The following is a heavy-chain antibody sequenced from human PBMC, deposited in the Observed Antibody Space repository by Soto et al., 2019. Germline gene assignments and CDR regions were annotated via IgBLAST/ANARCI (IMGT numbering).Heavy chain of an antibody. J-gene: IGHJ6*02. CDR3: ARSRDYYGSGSYYPHYYYYGMDA. CDR1: GYSFTSYW. CDR2: IYPGDSDT. D-gene: IGHD3-10*01. Sequence: PGESLKISCKGSGYSFTSYWIGWVRQMPGKGLEWMGIIYPGDSDTRYSPSFQGQVTISADKSISTAYLQWSSLKASDTAMYYCARSRDYYGSGSYYPHYYYYGMDAWGQGTTVTVSS. V-gene: IGHV5-51*01.